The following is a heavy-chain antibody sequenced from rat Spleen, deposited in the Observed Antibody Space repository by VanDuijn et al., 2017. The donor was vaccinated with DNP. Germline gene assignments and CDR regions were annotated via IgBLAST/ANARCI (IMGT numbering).Heavy chain of an antibody. Sequence: EVQLVETGGGLVQPGRSLKLSCAASGFTFRDYYMAWVRQVPTKGLEWVAYISYDGGSTYYGDSVKGRVTISRENVKSTLYLQMDSLRCEDSATYYCAIYFSSGDDWFAYWGQGTLVTVSS. CDR1: GFTFRDYY. J-gene: IGHJ3*01. D-gene: IGHD1-1*01. CDR3: AIYFSSGDDWFAY. CDR2: ISYDGGST. V-gene: IGHV5-20*01.